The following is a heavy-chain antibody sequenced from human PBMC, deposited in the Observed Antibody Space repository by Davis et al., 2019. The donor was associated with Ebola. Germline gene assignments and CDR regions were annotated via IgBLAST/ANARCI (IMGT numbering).Heavy chain of an antibody. CDR1: GFTFDNYA. V-gene: IGHV3-9*01. CDR2: ISWNSETI. Sequence: GGSLTLSCAVSGFTFDNYAMYWVRQAPGKGLEWVSGISWNSETIIYADSVKGRFTISRDNAKNTLYLQMNSLRAEDTAVYYCARAGEKRKGMDVWGQGTTVTVSS. J-gene: IGHJ6*02. D-gene: IGHD3-16*01. CDR3: ARAGEKRKGMDV.